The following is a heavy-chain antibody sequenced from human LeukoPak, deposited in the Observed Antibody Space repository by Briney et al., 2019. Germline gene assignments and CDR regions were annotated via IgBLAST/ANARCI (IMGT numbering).Heavy chain of an antibody. V-gene: IGHV3-33*01. CDR1: GFTFSNYG. CDR3: ARDHSGTQDY. D-gene: IGHD1-1*01. Sequence: GGSLRLSCAASGFTFSNYGMHWVRQAPGKGLEWVAVIWDDGSNEYYADSVKGRFTIFRDNRRNTLYLLMNILRAEDTAVYSCARDHSGTQDYWGQGTLVTVSS. J-gene: IGHJ4*02. CDR2: IWDDGSNE.